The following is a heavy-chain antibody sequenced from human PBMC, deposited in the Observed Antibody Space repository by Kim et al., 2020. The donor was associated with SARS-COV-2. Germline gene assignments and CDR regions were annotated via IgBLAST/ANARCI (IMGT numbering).Heavy chain of an antibody. CDR3: AKDLWDYSGMDV. V-gene: IGHV3-23*01. D-gene: IGHD1-26*01. J-gene: IGHJ6*02. CDR2: T. Sequence: THHAGSVQSRFTITRDDSTNTVYLRLNSLRAEDTALYYCAKDLWDYSGMDVWGQGTTVTVSS.